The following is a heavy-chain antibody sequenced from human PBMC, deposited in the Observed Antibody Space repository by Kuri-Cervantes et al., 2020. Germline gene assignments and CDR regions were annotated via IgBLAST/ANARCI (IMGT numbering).Heavy chain of an antibody. V-gene: IGHV4-59*12. CDR1: GGSISSYY. Sequence: SETLSLTCTVSGGSISSYYWSWIRQPPGKGLEWIGYIYYSGSTNYNPSLKSRVTISVDTSKNQFSLKLSSVTAADTAVYNCARVPDSSGYYGFDYWGQGTLVTVSS. J-gene: IGHJ4*02. CDR2: IYYSGST. CDR3: ARVPDSSGYYGFDY. D-gene: IGHD3-22*01.